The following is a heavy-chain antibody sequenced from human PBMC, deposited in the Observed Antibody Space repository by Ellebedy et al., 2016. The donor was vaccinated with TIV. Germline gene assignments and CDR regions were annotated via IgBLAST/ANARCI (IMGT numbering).Heavy chain of an antibody. CDR3: ATHRGDGGLLSFFDV. V-gene: IGHV3-74*01. D-gene: IGHD2/OR15-2a*01. CDR2: INSDGSST. J-gene: IGHJ4*02. CDR1: GFAFNLFR. Sequence: PGGSLRLSCAASGFAFNLFRMHWVRQAPGKGLVWVSRINSDGSSTSYVDSVKGRFTISRDNAKNTLYLQMNSLRAEDTAIYYCATHRGDGGLLSFFDVWGQGTLVTVSA.